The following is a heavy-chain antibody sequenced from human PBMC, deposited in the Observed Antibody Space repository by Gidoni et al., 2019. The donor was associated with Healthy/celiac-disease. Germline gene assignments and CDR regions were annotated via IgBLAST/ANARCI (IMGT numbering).Heavy chain of an antibody. CDR3: AKDRSDIVAYYYFDY. CDR2: ISGSGGST. D-gene: IGHD5-12*01. CDR1: GFTFSSYA. Sequence: EVQLLESGGGLVQPGGSLRLSCAASGFTFSSYAMSWVRQAPGKGLEWFSAISGSGGSTYYADSVKGRFTISRDNSKNTLYLQMNSLRAEDTAVYYCAKDRSDIVAYYYFDYWGQGTLVTVSS. V-gene: IGHV3-23*01. J-gene: IGHJ4*02.